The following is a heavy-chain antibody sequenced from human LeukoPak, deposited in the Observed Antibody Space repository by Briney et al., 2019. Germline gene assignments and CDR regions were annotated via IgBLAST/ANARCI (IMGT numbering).Heavy chain of an antibody. Sequence: GGSLRLSCAASGFTFSSYEMNWVRQAPGKGLEWVSYISSSGSSIYYADSVKGRFTISRDNAKNALYLQMNSLRVEDTAVYYCAGGISATGGGWGQGTMVTVSS. CDR1: GFTFSSYE. CDR2: ISSSGSSI. D-gene: IGHD6-13*01. V-gene: IGHV3-48*03. CDR3: AGGISATGGG. J-gene: IGHJ3*01.